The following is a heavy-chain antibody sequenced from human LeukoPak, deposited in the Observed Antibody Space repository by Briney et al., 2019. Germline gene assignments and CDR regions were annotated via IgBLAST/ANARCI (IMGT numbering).Heavy chain of an antibody. V-gene: IGHV3-21*06. D-gene: IGHD4-17*01. CDR3: ARGGTYGDYGGY. Sequence: GGSLRLSCIASGFTFSYYGMNWVRQAPGEGLEWVSSISSSGTNIYYTESVKGRFTISRDNAKNSVYLQMNSLRPEDTAVYYCARGGTYGDYGGYWGQGTLVTVSS. J-gene: IGHJ4*02. CDR2: ISSSGTNI. CDR1: GFTFSYYG.